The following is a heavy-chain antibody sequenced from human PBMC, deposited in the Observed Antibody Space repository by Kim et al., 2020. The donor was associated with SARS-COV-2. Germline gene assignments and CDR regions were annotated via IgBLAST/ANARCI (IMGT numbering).Heavy chain of an antibody. D-gene: IGHD2-15*01. J-gene: IGHJ6*02. V-gene: IGHV3-23*01. Sequence: GGSLRLSCAASGFTFSSYGMSWVRRAPGKGLQRVSAISGSGGSTYYADSVKGRFTISRDNSKNTLYLQMNSLRAEDTAVYYCAKGGCSGGSCYNLHYYYGLDVWGQGTTVTVSS. CDR3: AKGGCSGGSCYNLHYYYGLDV. CDR1: GFTFSSYG. CDR2: ISGSGGST.